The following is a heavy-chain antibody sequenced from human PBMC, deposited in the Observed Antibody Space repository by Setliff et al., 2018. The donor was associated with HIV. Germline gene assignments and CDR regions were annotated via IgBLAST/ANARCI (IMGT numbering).Heavy chain of an antibody. CDR3: VRDSSSWSWAEYFQF. CDR1: GFTFNGYA. CDR2: ISSSSSSI. V-gene: IGHV3-48*02. Sequence: HPGGSLRLSCVGSGFTFNGYAMNWVRQAPGKGLEWVSYISSSSSSIYYGDSVKGRFTISRDNAKNSLDLEMHSLTDEDTAVYYCVRDSSSWSWAEYFQFWGQGTPVTVSS. J-gene: IGHJ1*01. D-gene: IGHD6-13*01.